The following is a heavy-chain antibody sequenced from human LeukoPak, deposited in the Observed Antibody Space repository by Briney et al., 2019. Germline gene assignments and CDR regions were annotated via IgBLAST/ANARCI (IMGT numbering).Heavy chain of an antibody. Sequence: PSETLSLTCTVSGGSISSSSYYWGWIRQPPGKGLEWIGSIYYSGSTYYNPSLKSRVTISVDTSKNQFSLKLSSVTAADTAVYYCARQGEYSSSLNSDYFDYWGQGTLVTVSS. CDR3: ARQGEYSSSLNSDYFDY. J-gene: IGHJ4*02. V-gene: IGHV4-39*01. CDR1: GGSISSSSYY. D-gene: IGHD6-6*01. CDR2: IYYSGST.